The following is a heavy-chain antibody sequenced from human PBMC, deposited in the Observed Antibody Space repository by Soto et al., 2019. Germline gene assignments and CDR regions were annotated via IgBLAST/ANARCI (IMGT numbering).Heavy chain of an antibody. CDR1: GYRFTGSW. CDR3: ARLPGIVAPGTVFLDN. CDR2: IYPGDSDT. V-gene: IGHV5-51*01. J-gene: IGHJ4*02. D-gene: IGHD1-1*01. Sequence: RESLKISCKASGYRFTGSWIGWVRQMPGKGLEWMGIIYPGDSDTRYRPSFQGQVTISADKSSSTAYLQWNSLQASDTAMYYCARLPGIVAPGTVFLDNLGQGTMVTVSS.